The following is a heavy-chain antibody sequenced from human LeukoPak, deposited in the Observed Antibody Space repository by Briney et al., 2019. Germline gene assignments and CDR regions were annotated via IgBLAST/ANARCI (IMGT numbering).Heavy chain of an antibody. D-gene: IGHD6-19*01. CDR1: GGSISSYY. CDR3: ARGIAVAGRPLGIVVVHMDV. Sequence: SETLSLTCTVSGGSISSYYWSWIRQPPGKGLEWIGYIYYSGSTNYNPSLKSRVTISVDTSKNQFSLKLSSVTAADTAVYYCARGIAVAGRPLGIVVVHMDVWGQGTTVTVSS. CDR2: IYYSGST. V-gene: IGHV4-59*01. J-gene: IGHJ6*02.